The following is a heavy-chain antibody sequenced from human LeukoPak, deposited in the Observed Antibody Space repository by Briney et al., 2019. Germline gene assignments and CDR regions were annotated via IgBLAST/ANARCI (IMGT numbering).Heavy chain of an antibody. Sequence: PSETLSLTCTVSGGSISSSSFYWGWIRQPPGKGLEWIGSIYYSGSTHYNPSLKSRVTISVDTSKNQFSLKLRSVTAADTAIYYCARDRTQWLSSNWYGPFDPRGLGTLVTVSS. CDR3: ARDRTQWLSSNWYGPFDP. CDR2: IYYSGST. J-gene: IGHJ5*02. V-gene: IGHV4-39*07. D-gene: IGHD6-13*01. CDR1: GGSISSSSFY.